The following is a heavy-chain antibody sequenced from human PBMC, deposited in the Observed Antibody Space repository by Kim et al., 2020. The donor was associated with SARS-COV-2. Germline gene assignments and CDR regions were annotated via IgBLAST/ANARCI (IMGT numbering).Heavy chain of an antibody. Sequence: GGSLRLSCAASGFTFSSYEMNWVRQAPGKGLEWVSYISSSGSTIYYADSVKGRFTISRDNAKNSLYLQMNSLRAEDTAVYYCAASYSSGWYYFDYWGQGTLVTVSS. CDR2: ISSSGSTI. CDR3: AASYSSGWYYFDY. J-gene: IGHJ4*02. CDR1: GFTFSSYE. D-gene: IGHD6-19*01. V-gene: IGHV3-48*03.